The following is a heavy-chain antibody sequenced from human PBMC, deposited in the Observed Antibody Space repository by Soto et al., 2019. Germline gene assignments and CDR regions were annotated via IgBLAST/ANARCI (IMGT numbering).Heavy chain of an antibody. J-gene: IGHJ5*02. CDR2: INPNSGGT. Sequence: VASVKVSCKASGYTFTGYYMHWVRQAPGQGLEWMGWINPNSGGTNYAQKFQGWFTLTRDTSFSTAYLELSRLRSDYTAVYYCARAYDSLNWFDPWGQGTLVTVSS. CDR3: ARAYDSLNWFDP. CDR1: GYTFTGYY. D-gene: IGHD3-3*01. V-gene: IGHV1-2*04.